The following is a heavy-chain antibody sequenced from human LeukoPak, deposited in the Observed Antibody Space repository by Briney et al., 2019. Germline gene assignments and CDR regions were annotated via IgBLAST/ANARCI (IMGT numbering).Heavy chain of an antibody. V-gene: IGHV3-23*01. J-gene: IGHJ6*03. D-gene: IGHD3-9*01. Sequence: GGSLRLSCAASGFTFSSYAMSWVRQAPGKGLEWVSAISGSVGSTYYADSVKGRFTISRDNSNNTLYLQMNSLRAEDPAVYYCASYGEGVLRYSNRGGYYYYMDVWGKGTTVTVSS. CDR2: ISGSVGST. CDR3: ASYGEGVLRYSNRGGYYYYMDV. CDR1: GFTFSSYA.